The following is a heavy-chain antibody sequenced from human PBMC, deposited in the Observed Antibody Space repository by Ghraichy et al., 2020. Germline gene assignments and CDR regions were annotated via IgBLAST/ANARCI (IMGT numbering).Heavy chain of an antibody. CDR1: GFTFSSYW. V-gene: IGHV3-7*01. CDR2: IKQDGSEK. Sequence: GGSLRLSCAASGFTFSSYWMSWVRQAPGKGLEWVANIKQDGSEKYYLDSVKGRFTISRDNAKNSLYLQMNSLRAEDTAVYYCARDSPVGFVTWDYWGQGTLVTVSS. J-gene: IGHJ4*02. CDR3: ARDSPVGFVTWDY. D-gene: IGHD2/OR15-2a*01.